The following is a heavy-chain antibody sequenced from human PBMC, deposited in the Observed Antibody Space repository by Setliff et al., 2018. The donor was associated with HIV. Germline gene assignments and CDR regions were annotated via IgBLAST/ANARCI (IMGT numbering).Heavy chain of an antibody. J-gene: IGHJ3*02. Sequence: GESLKISCKGSGYTFTNYWIGWVRQMPGKGLECMGIIYPGDSDTRYSPSFQGQVTISADKSISTAYLQWSSLKASDTAMYYCARHRAYDILTGYKGDAFDIWGQGTMVTVSS. V-gene: IGHV5-51*01. CDR1: GYTFTNYW. D-gene: IGHD3-9*01. CDR3: ARHRAYDILTGYKGDAFDI. CDR2: IYPGDSDT.